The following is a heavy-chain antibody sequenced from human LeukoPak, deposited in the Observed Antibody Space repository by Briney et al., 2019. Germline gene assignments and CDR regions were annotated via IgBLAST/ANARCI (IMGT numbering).Heavy chain of an antibody. J-gene: IGHJ4*01. Sequence: ASVKVSCKASGYTFTNYAMHWVRLAPGQSLEWMGWINAGNGNTKYSQKFQDRVTMTSDTSANIAYIELSSLGSEDTAVYYCARVISDCAAINCFKGYFDYWGQGTPVTVSS. V-gene: IGHV1-3*01. D-gene: IGHD5/OR15-5a*01. CDR1: GYTFTNYA. CDR3: ARVISDCAAINCFKGYFDY. CDR2: INAGNGNT.